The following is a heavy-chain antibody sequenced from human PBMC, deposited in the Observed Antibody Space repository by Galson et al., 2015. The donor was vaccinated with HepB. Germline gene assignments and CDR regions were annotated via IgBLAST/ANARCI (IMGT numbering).Heavy chain of an antibody. J-gene: IGHJ4*02. CDR2: ISWDGGST. Sequence: SARLSCAASGFTFDDYTMHWVRQAPGKGLEWVSLISWDGGSTYYADSVKGRFTISRDNSKNSLYLQMNSLRTEDTALYYCAKDKKGGWYGVDYWGQGTLVTVSS. CDR3: AKDKKGGWYGVDY. V-gene: IGHV3-43*01. D-gene: IGHD6-19*01. CDR1: GFTFDDYT.